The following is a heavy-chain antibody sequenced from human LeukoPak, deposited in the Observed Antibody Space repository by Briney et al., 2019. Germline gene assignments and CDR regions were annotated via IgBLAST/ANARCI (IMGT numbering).Heavy chain of an antibody. CDR3: ARAFYGDYGEH. J-gene: IGHJ4*02. CDR1: GFTVSSNY. Sequence: GGSLRLSCAASGFTVSSNYMSWVRQAPGKGLEWVSVIYSGGSTYYADSVKGRFTISRDNSKNTLYLQMNSLRAEDTAVYYCARAFYGDYGEHWGQGTLVTVSS. CDR2: IYSGGST. D-gene: IGHD4-17*01. V-gene: IGHV3-53*01.